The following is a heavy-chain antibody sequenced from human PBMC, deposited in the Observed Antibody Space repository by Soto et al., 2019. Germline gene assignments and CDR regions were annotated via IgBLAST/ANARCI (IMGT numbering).Heavy chain of an antibody. Sequence: SETLSLTCAVYGGSFSGYYWSWIRQPPGKGLEWIGEINHSGSTNYNPSLKSRVTISVDTSKNQFSLKLSSVTAADTAVYYCARGTAISARIAAAGPQDYYYYYMDVWGKGTTVTVSS. CDR3: ARGTAISARIAAAGPQDYYYYYMDV. CDR1: GGSFSGYY. CDR2: INHSGST. D-gene: IGHD6-13*01. V-gene: IGHV4-34*01. J-gene: IGHJ6*03.